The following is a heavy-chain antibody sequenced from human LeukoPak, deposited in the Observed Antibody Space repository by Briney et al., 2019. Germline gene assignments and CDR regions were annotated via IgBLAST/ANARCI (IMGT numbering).Heavy chain of an antibody. Sequence: PGGSLRLSCAASGFTVSSYSMNWVRQAPGKGLEWVSSISSSSSYIYYADSVKGRFTISRDNAKNSLYLQMNSLRAEDTAVYYCARDSDLTTGFDYWGQGTLVTVSS. V-gene: IGHV3-21*01. CDR2: ISSSSSYI. CDR3: ARDSDLTTGFDY. J-gene: IGHJ4*02. D-gene: IGHD3-22*01. CDR1: GFTVSSYS.